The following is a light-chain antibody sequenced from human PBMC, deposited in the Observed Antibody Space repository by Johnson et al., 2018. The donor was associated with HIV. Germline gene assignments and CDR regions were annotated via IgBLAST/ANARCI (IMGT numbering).Light chain of an antibody. V-gene: IGLV1-51*01. CDR2: DNN. J-gene: IGLJ1*01. Sequence: QSVLTQPPSVSAAPGQKVTISCSGSSSNIGNNYVSWYQQLPGTAPKLLIYDNNKRPPGIPDRFSGSKSGTSATLGITGLQTGAEADYYCGTWNSSLSGGPYVFGTGTKVTAL. CDR1: SSNIGNNY. CDR3: GTWNSSLSGGPYV.